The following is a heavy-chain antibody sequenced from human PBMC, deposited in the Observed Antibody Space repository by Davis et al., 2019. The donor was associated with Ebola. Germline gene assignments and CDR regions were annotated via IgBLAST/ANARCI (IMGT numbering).Heavy chain of an antibody. Sequence: GESLKISCAASGFGFNNYAMNWVRQAPGKGLEWVSGINDSGGSTHYADSVKGRFSISRDNSKSTLYLQMNNLRAEDTAIYYCAKASTSWYVWIDFWGQGTLVTVSS. CDR3: AKASTSWYVWIDF. CDR1: GFGFNNYA. J-gene: IGHJ4*02. D-gene: IGHD6-13*01. CDR2: INDSGGST. V-gene: IGHV3-23*01.